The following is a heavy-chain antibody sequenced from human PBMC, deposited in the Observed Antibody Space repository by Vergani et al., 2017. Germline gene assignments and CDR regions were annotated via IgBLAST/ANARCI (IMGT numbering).Heavy chain of an antibody. V-gene: IGHV3-23*01. CDR2: ISGSGGST. Sequence: EVQLLESGGGLVQPGGSLRLSCAASGFTFSSYAMSWVREAPGKGLEWVSAISGSGGSTYYADSVKGRFTISRDNSKNTLYLQMNSLRAEDTAVYYCAKDSSSWYWSDYWGQGTLVTVSS. CDR1: GFTFSSYA. D-gene: IGHD6-13*01. J-gene: IGHJ4*02. CDR3: AKDSSSWYWSDY.